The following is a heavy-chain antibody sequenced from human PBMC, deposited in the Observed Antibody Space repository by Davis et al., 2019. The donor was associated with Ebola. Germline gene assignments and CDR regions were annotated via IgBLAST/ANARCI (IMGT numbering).Heavy chain of an antibody. V-gene: IGHV3-21*04. J-gene: IGHJ4*02. CDR3: ARDHKAFPVLFG. D-gene: IGHD2/OR15-2a*01. CDR2: ITGTSNYI. CDR1: GFSFSVHT. Sequence: GESLKISCTASGFSFSVHTMNWVRQAPGKGLEWVSSITGTSNYIYYADLVKGRFTISRDNARNSLYLQMNSLRAEDTAVYYCARDHKAFPVLFGGGQGTLVTVSS.